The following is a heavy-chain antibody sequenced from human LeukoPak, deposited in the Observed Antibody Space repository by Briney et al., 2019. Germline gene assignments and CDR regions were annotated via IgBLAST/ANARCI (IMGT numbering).Heavy chain of an antibody. CDR2: MNPNSGDT. D-gene: IGHD1-26*01. CDR1: GYTFTSYA. Sequence: ASVKVSCKASGYTFTSYAMNWVRQATGQGLEWMGWMNPNSGDTGYAQKFQGRVTMTRNTSISTAYMELSRLRSDDTAVYYCAREGWELFFDYWGQGTLVTVSS. CDR3: AREGWELFFDY. V-gene: IGHV1-8*02. J-gene: IGHJ4*02.